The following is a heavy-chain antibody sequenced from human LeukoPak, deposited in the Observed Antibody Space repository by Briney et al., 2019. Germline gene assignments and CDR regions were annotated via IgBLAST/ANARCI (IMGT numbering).Heavy chain of an antibody. CDR3: AGEPIVTTGIVGYY. V-gene: IGHV3-30*03. CDR2: ISYEGSNE. Sequence: GRSLRLSCAVSGFTFTDYAFHWVRQAPGRGLEWVAVISYEGSNEKYRNSVKGRFTISRDNSKNTVYLQMNSLRPDDTAVYYCAGEPIVTTGIVGYYWGQGTLATVSS. D-gene: IGHD1-1*01. J-gene: IGHJ4*02. CDR1: GFTFTDYA.